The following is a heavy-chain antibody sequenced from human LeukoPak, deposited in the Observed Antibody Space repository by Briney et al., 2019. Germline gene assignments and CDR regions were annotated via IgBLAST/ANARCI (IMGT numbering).Heavy chain of an antibody. Sequence: SETLSLTCTVSGGSISSYYWSWIRRPAGKGLEWIGRIYTSGSTNYNPSLKSRVTMSVDTSKNQFSLKLSSVTAADTAVYYCARDKVVVVPAASMGHNWFDPWGQGTLVTVSS. J-gene: IGHJ5*02. D-gene: IGHD2-2*01. CDR2: IYTSGST. CDR1: GGSISSYY. V-gene: IGHV4-4*07. CDR3: ARDKVVVVPAASMGHNWFDP.